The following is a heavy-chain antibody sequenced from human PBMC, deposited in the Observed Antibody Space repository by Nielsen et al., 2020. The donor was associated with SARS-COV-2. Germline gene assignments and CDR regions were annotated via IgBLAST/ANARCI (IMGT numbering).Heavy chain of an antibody. CDR1: GGSISSGSYY. Sequence: SETLSLTCTVSGGSISSGSYYWTWIRQPAGKGLEWIGRIYTGGITTYNPSLKSRVTISLATSKNQFSLNLSSVTAADTAVYYCARGVGSVWDWFDPWGQGTLVTVSS. V-gene: IGHV4-61*02. CDR3: ARGVGSVWDWFDP. D-gene: IGHD3-16*01. J-gene: IGHJ5*02. CDR2: IYTGGIT.